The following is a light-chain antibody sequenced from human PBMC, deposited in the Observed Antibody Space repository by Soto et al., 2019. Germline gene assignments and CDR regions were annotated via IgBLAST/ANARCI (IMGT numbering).Light chain of an antibody. CDR3: QSYDSSLTGWV. CDR2: GNT. CDR1: GSNIGAGYA. J-gene: IGLJ2*01. Sequence: QSVLTQPPSVSGAPGQRVTISCTGSGSNIGAGYAVHWYQQLPGTAPKLLIYGNTNRPSGVPDRFSGSKSGTSASLDITALQAVDEADYYCQSYDSSLTGWVFGGGTKLTVL. V-gene: IGLV1-40*01.